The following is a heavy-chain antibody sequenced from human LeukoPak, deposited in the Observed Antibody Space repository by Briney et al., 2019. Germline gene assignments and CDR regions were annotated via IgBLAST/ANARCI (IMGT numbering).Heavy chain of an antibody. J-gene: IGHJ1*01. CDR2: INHSGST. D-gene: IGHD3-22*01. Sequence: PSETLSLTCAVYGGSFSGYYWSWLRQPPGKGLEWIGEINHSGSTNYNPSLKSRVTISVDTSKNQFSLKLSSVTAAGTAVYYCARVVYYDSSGYYSAGYFQHWGQGTLVTVSS. V-gene: IGHV4-34*01. CDR3: ARVVYYDSSGYYSAGYFQH. CDR1: GGSFSGYY.